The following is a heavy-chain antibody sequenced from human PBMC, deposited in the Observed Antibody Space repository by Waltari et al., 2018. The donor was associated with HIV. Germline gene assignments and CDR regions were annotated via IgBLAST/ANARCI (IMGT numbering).Heavy chain of an antibody. CDR3: ARDQFGWFDSGPPS. CDR1: GLPLGSDW. Sequence: EVQLVESGGGLVQPGGSLRLSCAAYGLPLGSDWRSWVRQAPGKGLEWVANINQDGSQTYYVDSVKGRFTISRDNAKNSLYLQRNSLRAEDSAVYYCARDQFGWFDSGPPSWGQGTLVTVSS. CDR2: INQDGSQT. V-gene: IGHV3-7*01. D-gene: IGHD3-10*01. J-gene: IGHJ4*02.